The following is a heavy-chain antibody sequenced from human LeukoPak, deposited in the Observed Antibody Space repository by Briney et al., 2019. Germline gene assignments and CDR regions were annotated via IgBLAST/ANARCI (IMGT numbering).Heavy chain of an antibody. CDR2: INHSGST. CDR1: GGSFSGYY. CDR3: ARRTRLPMTTVTVFDY. V-gene: IGHV4-34*01. D-gene: IGHD4-17*01. Sequence: SETLSLTCAVYGGSFSGYYWSWIRQPPGKGLEWIGEINHSGSTNYNPSLKSRVTISVDTSKNQFSLKLSSVTAADTAVYYCARRTRLPMTTVTVFDYWGQGTLVTVSS. J-gene: IGHJ4*02.